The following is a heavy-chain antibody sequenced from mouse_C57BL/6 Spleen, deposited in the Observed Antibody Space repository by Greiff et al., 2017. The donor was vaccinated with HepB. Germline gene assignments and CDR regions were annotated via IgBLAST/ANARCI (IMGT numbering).Heavy chain of an antibody. Sequence: QVQLQQPGAELVRPGTSVKLSCKASGYTFTSYWMHWVKQRPGQGLEWIGVIDPSDSYTNYNQKFKGKATLTVDTSSSTAYMQLSSLTSEDSAVYYCARPSYGSSYDYYAMDYWGQGTSVTVSS. CDR2: IDPSDSYT. CDR1: GYTFTSYW. J-gene: IGHJ4*01. D-gene: IGHD1-1*01. V-gene: IGHV1-59*01. CDR3: ARPSYGSSYDYYAMDY.